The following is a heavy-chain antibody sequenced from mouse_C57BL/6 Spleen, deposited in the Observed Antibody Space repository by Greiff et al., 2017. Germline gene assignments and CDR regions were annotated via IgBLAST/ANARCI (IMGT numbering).Heavy chain of an antibody. D-gene: IGHD1-1*01. CDR3: ARPPYGSSPYWYFDV. Sequence: QVQLKQSGPGLVQPSQSLSITCTVSGFSLTSYGVHWVRQSPGKGLEWLGVIWSGGSTDYNAAFISRLSISKDNSKSHVFFKMNRLQADDTAIYYGARPPYGSSPYWYFDVWGTGTTVTVSS. V-gene: IGHV2-2*01. CDR2: IWSGGST. J-gene: IGHJ1*03. CDR1: GFSLTSYG.